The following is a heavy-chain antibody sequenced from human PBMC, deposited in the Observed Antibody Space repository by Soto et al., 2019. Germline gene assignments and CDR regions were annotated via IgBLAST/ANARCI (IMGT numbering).Heavy chain of an antibody. CDR1: GYTSTNYG. D-gene: IGHD1-26*01. CDR3: ARVSPSWSYSFDY. J-gene: IGHJ4*02. CDR2: INAGSGNT. V-gene: IGHV1-3*01. Sequence: ASVKVSCKASGYTSTNYGMHWVRHAPGQRLEWMGWINAGSGNTKYSQKFQGRITITRDTSASTVYMELSSLRSEDTAVYYCARVSPSWSYSFDYWGQGTLVTISS.